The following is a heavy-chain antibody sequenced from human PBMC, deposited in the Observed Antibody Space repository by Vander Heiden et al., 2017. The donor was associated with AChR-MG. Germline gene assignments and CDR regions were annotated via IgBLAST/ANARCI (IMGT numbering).Heavy chain of an antibody. Sequence: EVHLLESGGGLVQPGGSLRLSCVASGLAFSNHAMTWVRPAPGKGLEWVSGISGGSTSIYYADSVKGRFTVARDNSKNTLYLQMNSLRAEDTAVYYCARTPLTSYDFWSGYEDFWGQGTLVNVSS. CDR1: GLAFSNHA. CDR2: ISGGSTSI. V-gene: IGHV3-23*01. CDR3: ARTPLTSYDFWSGYEDF. D-gene: IGHD3-3*01. J-gene: IGHJ4*02.